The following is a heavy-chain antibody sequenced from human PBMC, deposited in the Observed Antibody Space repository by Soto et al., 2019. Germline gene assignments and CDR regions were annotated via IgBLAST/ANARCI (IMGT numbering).Heavy chain of an antibody. CDR2: IIPIFGTA. CDR3: ARDRYSHRMDYYYYYGMDV. CDR1: GGTFSSYA. D-gene: IGHD5-18*01. J-gene: IGHJ6*02. Sequence: SVKVSCKASGGTFSSYAISWVRQAPGQGLEWMGGIIPIFGTANYAQKFQGRVTITADESTSTAYMELSSLRSEDTAVYYCARDRYSHRMDYYYYYGMDVWGQGTTVTVSS. V-gene: IGHV1-69*13.